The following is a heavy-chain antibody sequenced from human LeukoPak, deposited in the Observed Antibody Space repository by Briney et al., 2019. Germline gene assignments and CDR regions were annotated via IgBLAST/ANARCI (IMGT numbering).Heavy chain of an antibody. J-gene: IGHJ4*02. Sequence: PGGSLRLSCAASGFTFNTYAMHWVRQAPGKGLEYVSAISSDGITTYYANSVKGRFTISRDNSKNTLYLQMGSLSAEDMAVYYCARDKYSVPDYAMDHCGPGTLVTDSS. V-gene: IGHV3-64*01. CDR2: ISSDGITT. D-gene: IGHD5/OR15-5a*01. CDR1: GFTFNTYA. CDR3: ARDKYSVPDYAMDH.